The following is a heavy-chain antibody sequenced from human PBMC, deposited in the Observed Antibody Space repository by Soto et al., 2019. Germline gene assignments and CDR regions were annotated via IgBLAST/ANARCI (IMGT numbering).Heavy chain of an antibody. CDR2: IWYDGSNK. V-gene: IGHV3-33*01. Sequence: QVQLVESGGGVVQPGRSLRLSCAASGFIYSTYAMHWVRQAPGKGLECVALIWYDGSNKYYADSVKGRFTISRDNSKNTMYLQMDRLRAEDTAIYYCARDREPYTVASPQDSWGKGTLVTVSS. CDR1: GFIYSTYA. CDR3: ARDREPYTVASPQDS. J-gene: IGHJ4*02. D-gene: IGHD5-12*01.